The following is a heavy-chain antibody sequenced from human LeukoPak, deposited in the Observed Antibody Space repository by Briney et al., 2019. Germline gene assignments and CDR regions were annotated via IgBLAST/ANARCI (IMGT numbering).Heavy chain of an antibody. CDR3: ARAQYSGYDYGYFDY. Sequence: ASVKVSCKASGYTFTSYGISWVRQAPGQGLEWMGWISAYNGNTNYALKLQGRVTMTTDTSTSTAYMELRSLRSDDTAVYYCARAQYSGYDYGYFDYWGQGTLVTVSS. D-gene: IGHD5-12*01. CDR1: GYTFTSYG. J-gene: IGHJ4*02. CDR2: ISAYNGNT. V-gene: IGHV1-18*01.